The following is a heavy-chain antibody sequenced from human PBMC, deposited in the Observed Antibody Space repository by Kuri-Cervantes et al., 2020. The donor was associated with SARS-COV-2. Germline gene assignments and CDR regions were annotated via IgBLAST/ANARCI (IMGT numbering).Heavy chain of an antibody. V-gene: IGHV4-34*01. D-gene: IGHD2-15*01. CDR3: AGKRGTDTVVVVNSYFDY. Sequence: SQTLSLTCAVYGGSFSGYYWSWIRQPPGKGLEWIGEINHSGSTNYNPSLKSRVTISVDTSKNQFSLKLSSVTAADTAVYYCAGKRGTDTVVVVNSYFDYWGQGTLVTVSS. CDR1: GGSFSGYY. J-gene: IGHJ4*02. CDR2: INHSGST.